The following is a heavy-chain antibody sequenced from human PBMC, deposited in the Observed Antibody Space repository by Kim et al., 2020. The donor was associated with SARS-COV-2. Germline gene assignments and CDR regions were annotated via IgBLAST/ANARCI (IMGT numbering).Heavy chain of an antibody. CDR2: IFHSGST. CDR3: ARDCSGGDCYSGTY. J-gene: IGHJ4*02. V-gene: IGHV4-4*02. CDR1: GGSISRSNW. Sequence: SETLSLTCAVSGGSISRSNWWSWVRQPPGKGLEWIGEIFHSGSTNYNPSLKSLVTISVDKSKNQFSRNLSSVTAADTAVYYCARDCSGGDCYSGTYWGQG. D-gene: IGHD2-15*01.